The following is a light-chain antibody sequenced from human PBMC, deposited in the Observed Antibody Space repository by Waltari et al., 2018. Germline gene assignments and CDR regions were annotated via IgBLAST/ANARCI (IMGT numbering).Light chain of an antibody. Sequence: DIQMTQSPSSLSASVGDRVTITCRASQSISSYLNWYQQKPGKAPKLLIYAASSLQSGVPSRFSGSGSGTDFTLTISSLPPEYFATYYCQQSYSTPRVTFGPGTKVDIK. CDR3: QQSYSTPRVT. CDR1: QSISSY. J-gene: IGKJ3*01. CDR2: AAS. V-gene: IGKV1-39*01.